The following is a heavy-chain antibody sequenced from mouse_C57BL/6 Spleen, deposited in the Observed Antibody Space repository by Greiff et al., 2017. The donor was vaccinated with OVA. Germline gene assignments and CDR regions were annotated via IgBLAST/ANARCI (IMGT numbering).Heavy chain of an antibody. J-gene: IGHJ1*03. Sequence: QVQLQQSGPELVKPGASVKISCKASGYAFSSSWMNWVKQRPGKGLEWIGRIYPGDGDTNYNGKFKGKATLTADKSSSTAYMQLSSLTSEDSAVYFCARSGNYYGSSLGYYDGWGTGTTVTVSS. CDR2: IYPGDGDT. CDR1: GYAFSSSW. CDR3: ARSGNYYGSSLGYYDG. V-gene: IGHV1-82*01. D-gene: IGHD1-1*01.